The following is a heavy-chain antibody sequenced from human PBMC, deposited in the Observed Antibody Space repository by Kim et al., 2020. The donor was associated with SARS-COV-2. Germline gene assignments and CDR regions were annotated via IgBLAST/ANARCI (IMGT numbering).Heavy chain of an antibody. CDR3: ARVGDTAMVGFDY. CDR1: DGSISSSSYY. CDR2: IYYSGST. J-gene: IGHJ4*02. V-gene: IGHV4-39*07. Sequence: SETLSLTCTVSDGSISSSSYYWGWIRQPPGKGLEWIGSIYYSGSTYYNPSLKSRVTISVDTSKNQFSLKLSSVTAADTAVYYCARVGDTAMVGFDYWGQG. D-gene: IGHD5-18*01.